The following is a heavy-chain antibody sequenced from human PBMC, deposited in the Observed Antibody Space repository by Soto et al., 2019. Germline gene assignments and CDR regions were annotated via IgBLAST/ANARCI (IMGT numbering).Heavy chain of an antibody. CDR2: IFSNDER. V-gene: IGHV2-26*01. CDR3: ALCQTGYYSGLDV. CDR1: GFSLYNARMG. Sequence: QVTLKESGPVLVKPTETLTLTCTVSGFSLYNARMGVSWIRQPPGKALEWLAHIFSNDERSYSTSLNTRLSISKDTSKSQVVLTMTTVHPVDTATYYCALCQTGYYSGLDVWGQGTTVTDSS. J-gene: IGHJ6*02. D-gene: IGHD3-10*01.